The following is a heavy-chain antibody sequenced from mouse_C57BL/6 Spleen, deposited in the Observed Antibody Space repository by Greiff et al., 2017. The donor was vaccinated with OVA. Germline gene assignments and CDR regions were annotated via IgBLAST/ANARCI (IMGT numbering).Heavy chain of an antibody. V-gene: IGHV1-82*01. CDR2: IYPGDGDT. D-gene: IGHD1-1*01. CDR3: ARRITTVGEGNFDV. Sequence: VQLQQSGPELVKPGASVKISCKASGFAFSSSWMNWVKQRPGKGLEWIGRIYPGDGDTNYNGKFKGKATLTADKSSSTAYMQLSSLTSEDSAVYFCARRITTVGEGNFDVWGTGTTVTVSS. J-gene: IGHJ1*03. CDR1: GFAFSSSW.